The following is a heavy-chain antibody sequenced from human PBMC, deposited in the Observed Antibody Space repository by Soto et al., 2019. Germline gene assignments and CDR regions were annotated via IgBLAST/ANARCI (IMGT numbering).Heavy chain of an antibody. J-gene: IGHJ6*02. V-gene: IGHV1-69*12. CDR1: GGTFSSYA. D-gene: IGHD2-15*01. CDR3: ASHGGRAPEGRYYYGMDV. CDR2: LIPIFGTA. Sequence: QVQLVQSGAEVKKPGSSVKVSCKASGGTFSSYAISWVRQAPGQGLEWMGWLIPIFGTAHYAQKFQGRATITAVESTSTAYMELSTLRSEDTAVYYCASHGGRAPEGRYYYGMDVSGQGTTVTVSS.